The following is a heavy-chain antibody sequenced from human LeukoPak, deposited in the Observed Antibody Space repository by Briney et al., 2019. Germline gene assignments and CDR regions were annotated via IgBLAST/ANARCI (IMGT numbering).Heavy chain of an antibody. Sequence: ASVKVSCKASGYTFTSYDINWVRQATGQGLEWMGWMNPNSGNTGYAQKFQGRVTMTRNTSISTAYMELSSLRSEDTAVYYCARGYSVPRIVVVMRYPSDPWGQGTLVTVSS. D-gene: IGHD3-22*01. V-gene: IGHV1-8*01. CDR2: MNPNSGNT. CDR3: ARGYSVPRIVVVMRYPSDP. CDR1: GYTFTSYD. J-gene: IGHJ5*02.